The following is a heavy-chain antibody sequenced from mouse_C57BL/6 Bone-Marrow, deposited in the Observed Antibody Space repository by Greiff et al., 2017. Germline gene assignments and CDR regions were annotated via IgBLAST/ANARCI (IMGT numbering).Heavy chain of an antibody. CDR1: GYAFTSYW. D-gene: IGHD1-1*01. V-gene: IGHV1-54*01. Sequence: VQLQQSGAELVKPGTSVTVSCKASGYAFTSYWIHWVKQRPGQGLEWIGVISPGSGGTNYNEKFKGKATLTADKSTSTAYIQLSSLTAEDAAVYFCAREGVERGLYAMDYWGQGTTVTVSA. J-gene: IGHJ4*01. CDR2: ISPGSGGT. CDR3: AREGVERGLYAMDY.